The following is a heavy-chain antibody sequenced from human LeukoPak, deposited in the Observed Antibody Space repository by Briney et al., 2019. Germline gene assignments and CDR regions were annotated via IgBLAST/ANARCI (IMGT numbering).Heavy chain of an antibody. J-gene: IGHJ5*02. CDR1: GYTFTGYY. D-gene: IGHD3-22*01. Sequence: GASVKVSXKASGYTFTGYYMHWVRQAPGQGLEWMGWINPNSGGTNYAQKFQGRVTMTRDTSISTAYTELSRLRSDDTAVYYCARDVSDHYDSSGYYNWFDPWGQGTLVTVSS. CDR2: INPNSGGT. V-gene: IGHV1-2*02. CDR3: ARDVSDHYDSSGYYNWFDP.